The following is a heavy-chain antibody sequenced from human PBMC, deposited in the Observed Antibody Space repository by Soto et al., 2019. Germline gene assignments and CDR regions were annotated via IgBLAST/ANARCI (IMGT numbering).Heavy chain of an antibody. J-gene: IGHJ6*02. CDR1: GYTFTGYY. CDR3: ARDMDSSSKDYYYGMDV. V-gene: IGHV1-2*04. Sequence: GASVKVSCKASGYTFTGYYMHWVRQAPGQGREWMGWINPNSGGTNYAQKFQGWVTMTRDTSISTAYMELSRLRSDDTAVYYCARDMDSSSKDYYYGMDVWGQGTTVTVSS. D-gene: IGHD6-6*01. CDR2: INPNSGGT.